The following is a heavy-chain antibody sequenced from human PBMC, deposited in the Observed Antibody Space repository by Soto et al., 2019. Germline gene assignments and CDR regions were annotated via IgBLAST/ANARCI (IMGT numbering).Heavy chain of an antibody. V-gene: IGHV2-5*02. CDR1: AFSLSTAGVG. CDR2: IYGDDDK. D-gene: IGHD2-21*02. CDR3: IQRRWGGDCLQSDAYYNYYGMAV. J-gene: IGHJ6*02. Sequence: QITLKESGPTLVKPTQTLTLTCTFPAFSLSTAGVGVGWIRQPPVKALEWLALIYGDDDKRYSPSLRRTLTLTKDTSKDRVVLTMTNMATVNTATYYCIQRRWGGDCLQSDAYYNYYGMAVWGQGPTVTVS.